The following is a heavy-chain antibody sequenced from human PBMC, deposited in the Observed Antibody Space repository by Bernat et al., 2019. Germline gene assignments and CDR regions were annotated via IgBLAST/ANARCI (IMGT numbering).Heavy chain of an antibody. Sequence: EVQLVESGGGLVQSGGSLKLSCAASGFTFSGSAMHWVRQASGKGLEWVGRIRSKANSYATAYAASVKGRFTISRDDSKNTAYLQMNSLKTEDTAVYYCTGSVVVTAERYSGAFDIWGQGTMVTVSS. CDR1: GFTFSGSA. V-gene: IGHV3-73*02. J-gene: IGHJ3*02. D-gene: IGHD2-21*02. CDR3: TGSVVVTAERYSGAFDI. CDR2: IRSKANSYAT.